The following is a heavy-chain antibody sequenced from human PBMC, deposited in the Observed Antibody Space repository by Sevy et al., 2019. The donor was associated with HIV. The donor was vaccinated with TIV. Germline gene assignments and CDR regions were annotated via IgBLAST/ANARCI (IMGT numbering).Heavy chain of an antibody. D-gene: IGHD3-22*01. J-gene: IGHJ6*02. CDR1: GFTFNTFG. CDR2: IWYDGSNK. CDR3: AKEGHYYYDSSGYYGMDV. V-gene: IGHV3-30*02. Sequence: GGSLRLSCAASGFTFNTFGMHWVRQAPGKGLEWVAEIWYDGSNKYYEESVKGRFTISRDNSKNPLFLQMNSLRADDTAVYYCAKEGHYYYDSSGYYGMDVWGQGTTVTVSS.